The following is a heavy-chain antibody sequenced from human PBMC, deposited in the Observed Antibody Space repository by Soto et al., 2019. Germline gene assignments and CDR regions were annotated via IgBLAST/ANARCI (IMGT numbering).Heavy chain of an antibody. CDR1: GGSISSGDHY. Sequence: PSETLSLTCTVSGGSISSGDHYWSWIRQPPGKGLEWIGYIYYSGTTYYNPPLKSRVTISVDTSKNQFSLRLSSVTAADTAVYYCATYYDSSGPKFDYWGQGTPVTVSS. V-gene: IGHV4-30-4*01. D-gene: IGHD3-22*01. J-gene: IGHJ4*02. CDR3: ATYYDSSGPKFDY. CDR2: IYYSGTT.